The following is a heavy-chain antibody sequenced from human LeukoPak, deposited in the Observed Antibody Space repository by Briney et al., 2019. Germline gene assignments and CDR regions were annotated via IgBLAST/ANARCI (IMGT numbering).Heavy chain of an antibody. Sequence: SETLSLTCSVSGGSSSGYYWSWIRQPPGKGLEWIGYIYSRGLTRGSTNYNPSLKSRVTISVDTSKNQFSLKLSSVTAADTAVYYCARDQEYSGSYYRYFDYWGQGTLVTVSS. CDR3: ARDQEYSGSYYRYFDY. D-gene: IGHD1-26*01. CDR2: IYSRGLTRGST. V-gene: IGHV4-59*01. CDR1: GGSSSGYY. J-gene: IGHJ4*02.